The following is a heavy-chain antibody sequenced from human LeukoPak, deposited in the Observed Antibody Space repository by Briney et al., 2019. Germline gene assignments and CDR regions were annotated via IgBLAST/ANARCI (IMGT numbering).Heavy chain of an antibody. V-gene: IGHV4-31*03. D-gene: IGHD4-17*01. J-gene: IGHJ3*02. Sequence: SETLSLTCTVSGGSISSGGYYWSWIRQHPGKGLEWIGYIYYSGSTYYNPSLKSRVTKSVDTSKNQFSLKLSSVTAADTAVYYCAREPYGDYGDAFDIWGQGTMVTVSS. CDR1: GGSISSGGYY. CDR2: IYYSGST. CDR3: AREPYGDYGDAFDI.